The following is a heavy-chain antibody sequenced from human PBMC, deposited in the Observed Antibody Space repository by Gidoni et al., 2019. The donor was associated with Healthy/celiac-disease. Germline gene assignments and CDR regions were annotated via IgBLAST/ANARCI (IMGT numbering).Heavy chain of an antibody. Sequence: ELQLLESGGGLVQPGGSLRLSCAASGFTFIRYSMSWVRQAQGKGLEWVPAISGRGGSTYYADSVKGRFTISRDNSKNTLYLQMNSLRAEDTAVYYCAKTMYYYDSSGYHFDYWGQGTLVTVSS. J-gene: IGHJ4*02. V-gene: IGHV3-23*01. CDR1: GFTFIRYS. CDR2: ISGRGGST. D-gene: IGHD3-22*01. CDR3: AKTMYYYDSSGYHFDY.